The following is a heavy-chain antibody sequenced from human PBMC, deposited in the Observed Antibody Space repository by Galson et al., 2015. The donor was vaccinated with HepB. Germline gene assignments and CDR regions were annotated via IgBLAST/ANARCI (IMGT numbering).Heavy chain of an antibody. CDR3: ARVLGAYGSGSKSFDY. CDR2: ISAYNGNT. Sequence: SVKVSCKASGYTFTSYGISWVRQAPGQGLEWMGWISAYNGNTNYAQKLQGRVTMTTDTSTSTAYMELRSLRSDDTAVYYCARVLGAYGSGSKSFDYWGQGTLVTVSS. V-gene: IGHV1-18*01. CDR1: GYTFTSYG. D-gene: IGHD3-10*01. J-gene: IGHJ4*02.